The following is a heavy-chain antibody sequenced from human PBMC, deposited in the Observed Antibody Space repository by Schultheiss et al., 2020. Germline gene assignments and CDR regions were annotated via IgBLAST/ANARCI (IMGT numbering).Heavy chain of an antibody. Sequence: GGSLRLSCAASGFTFSSYWMHWVRQAPGKGLEWVAVISYDGSNKYYADSVKGRFTISRDNSKNTLYLQMNSLRAEDTAVYYCARDLGYDSSGYYGDYWGQGTLVTVSS. D-gene: IGHD3-22*01. V-gene: IGHV3-30-3*01. CDR3: ARDLGYDSSGYYGDY. J-gene: IGHJ4*02. CDR1: GFTFSSYW. CDR2: ISYDGSNK.